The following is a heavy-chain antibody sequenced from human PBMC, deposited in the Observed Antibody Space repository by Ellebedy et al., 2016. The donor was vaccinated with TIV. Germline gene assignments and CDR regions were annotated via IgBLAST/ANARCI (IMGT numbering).Heavy chain of an antibody. J-gene: IGHJ4*02. D-gene: IGHD4-17*01. V-gene: IGHV7-4-1*02. CDR1: GYTFTGYS. CDR3: ARVVTTVTDY. Sequence: AASVKVSCKASGYTFTGYSINWVRQAPGQGLECMGWINTNPGNPTYAQGFTGRFVFSLDTSVNTAYLQISSLKAEDTAVYYCARVVTTVTDYWGQGTLVTVSS. CDR2: INTNPGNP.